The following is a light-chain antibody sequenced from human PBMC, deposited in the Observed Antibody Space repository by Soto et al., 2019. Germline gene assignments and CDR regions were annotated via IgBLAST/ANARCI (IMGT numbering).Light chain of an antibody. V-gene: IGKV1-5*03. Sequence: DVQMTQSPSTLSAYVGDTVTSTCRTSQSVSKWLAWYKQKPGKAPKLLIYKASVLETGVPSRFSGSGSGTEFSLTISSLQSDDFATYYCQQYNSYWTFGQGTKVDIK. CDR1: QSVSKW. CDR2: KAS. J-gene: IGKJ1*01. CDR3: QQYNSYWT.